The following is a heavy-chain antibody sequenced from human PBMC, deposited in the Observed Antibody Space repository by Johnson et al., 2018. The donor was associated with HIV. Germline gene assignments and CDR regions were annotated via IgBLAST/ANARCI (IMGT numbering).Heavy chain of an antibody. D-gene: IGHD3-3*01. CDR2: IKSEADGGTT. Sequence: VQLVESGGGLVRPGGSLRLSCAVSPIIFTNTWMTWVRQAPGKGLEWVGRIKSEADGGTTDYGAPVKGRFAISRDDSKRIAYLQMNTLKTEDTAVYYCTGDPVISKAQGPNDAFDLWGQGTMVTVSS. J-gene: IGHJ3*01. V-gene: IGHV3-15*01. CDR3: TGDPVISKAQGPNDAFDL. CDR1: PIIFTNTW.